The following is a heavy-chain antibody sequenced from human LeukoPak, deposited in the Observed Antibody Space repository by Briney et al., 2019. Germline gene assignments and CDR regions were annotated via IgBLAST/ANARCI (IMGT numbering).Heavy chain of an antibody. J-gene: IGHJ4*02. CDR1: GYTFTSYD. CDR2: MNPNSGNT. Sequence: ASVKVSCKASGYTFTSYDINWVRQATGQGLEWMGWMNPNSGNTGYAQKFQGRVTITRNTSISTACMELSSLRSEDTAVYYCARGPYDFWSGYYTLEFDYWGQGTLVTVSS. CDR3: ARGPYDFWSGYYTLEFDY. V-gene: IGHV1-8*03. D-gene: IGHD3-3*01.